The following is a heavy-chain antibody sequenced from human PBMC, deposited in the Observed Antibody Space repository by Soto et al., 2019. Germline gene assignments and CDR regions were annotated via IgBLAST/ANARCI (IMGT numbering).Heavy chain of an antibody. J-gene: IGHJ6*02. CDR1: GYTFTSYA. D-gene: IGHD3-22*01. CDR3: AREGSMITLDV. CDR2: INGGNGNT. Sequence: ASVKVSCKASGYTFTSYAMHWVRQAPGQRLEWMGWINGGNGNTRYSQKFQGRVTITRDTSASTAYMELSSLRSEDTAVYYCAREGSMITLDVWGQGTTVTSP. V-gene: IGHV1-3*01.